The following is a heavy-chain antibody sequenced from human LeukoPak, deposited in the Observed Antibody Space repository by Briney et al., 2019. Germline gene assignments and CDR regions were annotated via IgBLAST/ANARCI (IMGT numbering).Heavy chain of an antibody. D-gene: IGHD6-13*01. CDR3: ARDVWTVATSGGGGFGP. CDR1: GGTFSSYA. J-gene: IGHJ5*02. Sequence: SVKVSCKASGGTFSSYAISWVRQAPGQGLEWMGGIIPIFGTANYAQKFQGRVTITADESPSTDYMELSSLRSEDTAVYFCARDVWTVATSGGGGFGPWGQGTLVTVSS. V-gene: IGHV1-69*13. CDR2: IIPIFGTA.